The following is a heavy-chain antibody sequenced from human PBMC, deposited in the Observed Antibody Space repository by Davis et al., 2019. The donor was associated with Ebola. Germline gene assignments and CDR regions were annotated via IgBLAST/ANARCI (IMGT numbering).Heavy chain of an antibody. CDR2: IDPSDSYT. CDR1: GYSFTSYW. CDR3: ARPSSRDGYNPPSGFDY. D-gene: IGHD5-24*01. J-gene: IGHJ4*02. V-gene: IGHV5-10-1*01. Sequence: GESLKISCKGSGYSFTSYWISWVRQMPGKGLEWMGRIDPSDSYTNYSPSFQGHVTISADKSISTAYLQWSSLKASDTAMYYCARPSSRDGYNPPSGFDYWGQGTLVTVSS.